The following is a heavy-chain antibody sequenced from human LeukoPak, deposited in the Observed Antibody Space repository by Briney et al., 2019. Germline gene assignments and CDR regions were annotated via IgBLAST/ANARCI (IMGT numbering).Heavy chain of an antibody. CDR3: ARGRSLDY. CDR1: GFTLSYYW. CDR2: IKPDGSEK. Sequence: QPGGSLRLSCAASGFTLSYYWMSWVRQAPGKGLEWVAYIKPDGSEKYYVDSVKGRFTISRDNAKNSLYLQMNSLRAEDTAVYYCARGRSLDYWGQGILVTVPS. V-gene: IGHV3-7*04. J-gene: IGHJ4*02.